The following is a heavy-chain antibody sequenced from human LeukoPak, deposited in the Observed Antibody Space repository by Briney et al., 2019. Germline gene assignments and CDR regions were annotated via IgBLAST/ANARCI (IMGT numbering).Heavy chain of an antibody. CDR2: IYHSGST. J-gene: IGHJ4*02. V-gene: IGHV4-30-2*01. CDR3: ASRRGGYYESSGPPDY. Sequence: PSQTLSLTCAVSGGSISSGGYSWSWIRQPPGKGLEWIGYIYHSGSTYYNPSLKSRVTISVDRSKNQFSLKLSSVTAADTAVYYCASRRGGYYESSGPPDYWGQGTLVTVSS. CDR1: GGSISSGGYS. D-gene: IGHD3-22*01.